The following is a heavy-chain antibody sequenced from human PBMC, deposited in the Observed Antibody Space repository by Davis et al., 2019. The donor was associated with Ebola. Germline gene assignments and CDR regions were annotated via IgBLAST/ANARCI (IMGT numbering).Heavy chain of an antibody. D-gene: IGHD2-2*01. Sequence: GESLKISCAASGFTFSSYAMSWVRQAPGKGLEWVSAISGSGGSTYYADSVKGRFTISRDNSKNTLYLQMNSLRAEDTAVYYCAKSRGSYYYYYMDVWSKGTTVTVSS. J-gene: IGHJ6*03. CDR3: AKSRGSYYYYYMDV. CDR2: ISGSGGST. V-gene: IGHV3-23*01. CDR1: GFTFSSYA.